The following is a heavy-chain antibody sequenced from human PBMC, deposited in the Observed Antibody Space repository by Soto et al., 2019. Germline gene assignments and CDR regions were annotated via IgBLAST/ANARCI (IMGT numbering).Heavy chain of an antibody. V-gene: IGHV3-15*07. J-gene: IGHJ6*02. CDR2: IKTSAGGGAT. CDR3: TTGSEEGI. CDR1: GFSFNEAW. Sequence: EVQLVESAGGLVKPGGSLRLSCVASGFSFNEAWMNWVRQAPGEGLEWVGRIKTSAGGGATDYAAPVQGRFTISRDDAKNALYLHMNSLRAEDTAIYYCTTGSEEGIWGQGTTVTVSS.